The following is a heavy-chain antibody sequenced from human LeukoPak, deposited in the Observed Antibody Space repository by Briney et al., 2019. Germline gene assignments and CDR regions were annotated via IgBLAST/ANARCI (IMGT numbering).Heavy chain of an antibody. CDR1: GGSFSGYY. CDR2: INHSGST. V-gene: IGHV4-34*01. CDR3: SSVTQAGEY. Sequence: PSETLSLTCAVYGGSFSGYYWSWIRQPPGKGLEWIGEINHSGSTNYNPSLKSRVTISVDTSKNQFSLKLSSVTAADTAVYCCSSVTQAGEYWGQGTLVTVSS. J-gene: IGHJ4*02. D-gene: IGHD1-14*01.